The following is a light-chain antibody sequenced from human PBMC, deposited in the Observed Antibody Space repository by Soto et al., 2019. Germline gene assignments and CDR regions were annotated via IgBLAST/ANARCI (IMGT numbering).Light chain of an antibody. V-gene: IGKV3-15*01. CDR1: QSISSN. CDR3: QHYSNWPPST. J-gene: IGKJ1*01. CDR2: GAS. Sequence: EIMMTQSPATLSVFPGERATLSCRASQSISSNLAWYQQKPGQAPRLLIYGASTRATGIPARFTGSGSGTEFTLTISSLQSEDFAVYYCQHYSNWPPSTLGQGTKVDIK.